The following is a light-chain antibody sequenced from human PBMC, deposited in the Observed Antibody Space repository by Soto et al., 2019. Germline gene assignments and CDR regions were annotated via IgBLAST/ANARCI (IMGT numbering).Light chain of an antibody. J-gene: IGKJ1*01. Sequence: AIQMTQSPSSLSASVGDRVTITCRASQGIRNDLGWYQQKPGKAPKLLIYAASSLQSGVPSRFSSSGCGPDFPPTISSLQPEDVANYYCLQDYNYPRTFGQGTKVEIK. CDR3: LQDYNYPRT. CDR1: QGIRND. CDR2: AAS. V-gene: IGKV1-6*01.